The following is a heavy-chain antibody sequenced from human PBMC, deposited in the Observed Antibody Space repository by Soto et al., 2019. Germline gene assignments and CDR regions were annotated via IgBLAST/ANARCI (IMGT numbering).Heavy chain of an antibody. V-gene: IGHV3-48*03. CDR1: GSTFSSYE. J-gene: IGHJ5*02. CDR3: ARTGYCSSTSCYPLTFDP. Sequence: GGSLRLSCAASGSTFSSYEMNWVRQAPGKGLEWVSYISSSGSTIYYADSAKGRFTISRDNAKNSLYLQMNSLRAEDTAVYYCARTGYCSSTSCYPLTFDPWGQGTLVTVSS. CDR2: ISSSGSTI. D-gene: IGHD2-2*01.